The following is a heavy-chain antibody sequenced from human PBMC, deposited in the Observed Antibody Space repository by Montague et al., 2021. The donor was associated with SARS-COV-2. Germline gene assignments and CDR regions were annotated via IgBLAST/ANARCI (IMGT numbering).Heavy chain of an antibody. J-gene: IGHJ6*02. CDR3: ARTYYDILTGRDYGMDV. Sequence: PALVKPTQTLTLTCSFSGFSLSASGVGVGWIRQPPGQALEWLALIFWDDDKRYSPSLKNRLTVTKDTSKNQVVLTMTNMDPVDTATYYCARTYYDILTGRDYGMDVWGQGTTVTVSS. CDR1: GFSLSASGVG. CDR2: IFWDDDK. D-gene: IGHD3-9*01. V-gene: IGHV2-5*02.